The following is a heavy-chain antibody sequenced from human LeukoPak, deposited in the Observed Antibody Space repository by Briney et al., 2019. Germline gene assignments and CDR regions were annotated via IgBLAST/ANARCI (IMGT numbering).Heavy chain of an antibody. CDR3: ARRRYGSGSWFDP. CDR2: INHSGST. V-gene: IGHV4-34*01. D-gene: IGHD3-10*01. J-gene: IGHJ5*02. Sequence: SETLSLTCAVYGGSFSGYYWSWIRQPPGKGLEWIGEINHSGSTNYNPSLKSRVTISVDTSKNQFSLKLSSVTAADTAVYYCARRRYGSGSWFDPWGQGTLVTVSS. CDR1: GGSFSGYY.